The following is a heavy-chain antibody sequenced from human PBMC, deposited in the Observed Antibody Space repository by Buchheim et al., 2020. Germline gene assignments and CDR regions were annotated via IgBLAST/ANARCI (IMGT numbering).Heavy chain of an antibody. J-gene: IGHJ5*02. CDR3: AHSRFGESHPITYHNWFDP. CDR2: IYWDDDK. CDR1: GFSLSTSGVG. Sequence: QITLKESGPTLVKPTQTLTLTCTFSGFSLSTSGVGVGWIRQPPGKALEWLALIYWDDDKRYSPSLKSRLTIHTDTSKNQVFLTMTNMDPVDTATYYCAHSRFGESHPITYHNWFDPWGQGTL. D-gene: IGHD3-10*01. V-gene: IGHV2-5*02.